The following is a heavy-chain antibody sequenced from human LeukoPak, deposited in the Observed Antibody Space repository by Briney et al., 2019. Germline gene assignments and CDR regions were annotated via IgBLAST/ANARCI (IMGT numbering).Heavy chain of an antibody. CDR2: INSDGGNT. Sequence: QSGGSLRLSCAASGFTFSSYWMQWVRQAQGKGPLWVSRINSDGGNTAYADSVKGRFIVSRDNAKNTLYLQMNSLRVEDTAVYYCTRGYNYRIDYWGQGTQVSVSS. D-gene: IGHD5-24*01. CDR3: TRGYNYRIDY. V-gene: IGHV3-74*01. CDR1: GFTFSSYW. J-gene: IGHJ4*02.